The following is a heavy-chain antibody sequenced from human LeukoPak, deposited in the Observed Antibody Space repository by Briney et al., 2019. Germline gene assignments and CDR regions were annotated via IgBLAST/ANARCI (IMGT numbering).Heavy chain of an antibody. CDR1: GYTFTSYG. CDR3: ARGPAAIPGRDYFDY. J-gene: IGHJ4*02. Sequence: ASVKVSCKASGYTFTSYGISWVRQAPGQGLEWMGWISAYNGNTNYAQKLQGRVTMTTDTSTSTAYMELRSLRSDDTAVYYCARGPAAIPGRDYFDYWGQGTLVTVSS. V-gene: IGHV1-18*01. CDR2: ISAYNGNT. D-gene: IGHD2-2*02.